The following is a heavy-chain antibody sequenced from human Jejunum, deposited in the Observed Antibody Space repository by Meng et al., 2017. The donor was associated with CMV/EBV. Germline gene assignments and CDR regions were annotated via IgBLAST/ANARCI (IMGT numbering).Heavy chain of an antibody. D-gene: IGHD2-21*02. CDR1: GYTFTSYG. V-gene: IGHV1-18*01. CDR3: ARGVVTMTRYYFDY. J-gene: IGHJ4*02. CDR2: ISTYNGNT. Sequence: GYTFTSYGISWVRQAPGQGLEWMGWISTYNGNTHYAQKLQGRATMTTDTSTSTAYMEVRSLKSDDTAVYYCARGVVTMTRYYFDYWGQGTLGTSPQ.